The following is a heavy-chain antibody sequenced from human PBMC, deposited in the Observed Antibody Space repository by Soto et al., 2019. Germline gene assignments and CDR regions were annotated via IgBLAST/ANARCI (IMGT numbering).Heavy chain of an antibody. D-gene: IGHD1-26*01. CDR2: INPSGGST. Sequence: QVQLVQSGAEVKKPGASVKVSCKASGYTFTSYYMHWVRQAPGQGLEWMGIINPSGGSTSYAQKFQGRVTMTRDTSTSTVYMELSSLRSEDTAVYYCARDRAIVGATTGWFDPWGQGTLVTVSS. CDR3: ARDRAIVGATTGWFDP. CDR1: GYTFTSYY. J-gene: IGHJ5*02. V-gene: IGHV1-46*01.